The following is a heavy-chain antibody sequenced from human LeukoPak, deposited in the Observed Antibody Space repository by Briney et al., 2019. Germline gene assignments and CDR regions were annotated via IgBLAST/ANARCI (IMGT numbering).Heavy chain of an antibody. CDR3: ATTGGFNYSWFDP. J-gene: IGHJ5*02. CDR1: GGSISSGGYY. CDR2: IYYSGST. Sequence: PSQTLSLTCTASGGSISSGGYYWSWIRQHPGKGLEWIGYIYYSGSTYYNPSLKSRVTISVDTSKNQFSLKLSSVTAADTAVYYCATTGGFNYSWFDPWGQGTLVTVSS. D-gene: IGHD4-11*01. V-gene: IGHV4-31*03.